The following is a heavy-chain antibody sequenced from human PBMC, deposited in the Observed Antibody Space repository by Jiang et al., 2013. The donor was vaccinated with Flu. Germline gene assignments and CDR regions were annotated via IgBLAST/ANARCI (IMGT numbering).Heavy chain of an antibody. J-gene: IGHJ4*02. V-gene: IGHV1-2*06. D-gene: IGHD5-18*01. CDR1: GYTFTSFF. Sequence: SGAEVKKPGASVKVSCKASGYTFTSFFMHWVRQAPGQGLEWMGHINSESGGTNYAPKFQGRVTMTRDTSISTAYMELTSLTSDDTAVYYCARDPDTPMPIDFWGQGTLVT. CDR2: INSESGGT. CDR3: ARDPDTPMPIDF.